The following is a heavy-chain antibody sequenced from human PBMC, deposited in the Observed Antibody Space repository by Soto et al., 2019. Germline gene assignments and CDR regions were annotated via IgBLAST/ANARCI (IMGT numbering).Heavy chain of an antibody. CDR1: GYTFTTYY. D-gene: IGHD3-10*01. J-gene: IGHJ6*02. V-gene: IGHV5-10-1*01. CDR3: ARLHYYGSGSYGHYYGMDV. Sequence: GESLKISCAASGYTFTTYYITWARQLPGKGLEWVGRIDPSDSYTNYSPSFQGHVTISADKSVRTAYLQWSSLEASDTAMYYCARLHYYGSGSYGHYYGMDVWGQGTTVSVSS. CDR2: IDPSDSYT.